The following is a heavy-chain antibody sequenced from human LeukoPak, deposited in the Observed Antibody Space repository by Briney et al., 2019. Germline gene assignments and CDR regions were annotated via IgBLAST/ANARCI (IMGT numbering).Heavy chain of an antibody. CDR2: IWFDGSNK. Sequence: GRSLRLSCAASGFTFRSYGMHWVRQSPGKGLEWVAIIWFDGSNKYYAESVKGRFTISRDNSMNTLYLQMNSLRAEDTAVYYCARARASKYSSGWAEYFHHWGQGTLVTVSS. CDR3: ARARASKYSSGWAEYFHH. CDR1: GFTFRSYG. D-gene: IGHD6-19*01. J-gene: IGHJ1*01. V-gene: IGHV3-33*01.